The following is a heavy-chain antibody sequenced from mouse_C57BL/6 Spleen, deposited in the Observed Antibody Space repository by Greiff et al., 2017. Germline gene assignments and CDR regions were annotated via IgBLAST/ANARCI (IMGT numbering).Heavy chain of an antibody. Sequence: EVKLVESGPELVKPGASVKISCKASGYSFTDYNMNWVKQSNGKSLEWIGVLNPNYGTTSYNQKFKGKATLTVDQSSSTAYMQLNSLTSEDSAVYYCARLGQGSYYFDYWGQGTTLTVSS. CDR3: ARLGQGSYYFDY. V-gene: IGHV1-39*01. CDR1: GYSFTDYN. D-gene: IGHD4-1*01. J-gene: IGHJ2*01. CDR2: LNPNYGTT.